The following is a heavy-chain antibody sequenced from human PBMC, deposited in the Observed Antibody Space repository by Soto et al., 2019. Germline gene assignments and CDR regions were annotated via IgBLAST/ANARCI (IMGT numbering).Heavy chain of an antibody. D-gene: IGHD3-22*01. CDR1: GFTFSSYE. V-gene: IGHV3-48*03. Sequence: QPGGSLRLSCVASGFTFSSYEMNWVRQAPGKGLEWISYISSSGSIIYNADSVEGRFTISRDNTKNSLYLQMNTLKAEDTAVYYCARGDSYDSCVVWGQGTLVTVSS. J-gene: IGHJ4*02. CDR2: ISSSGSII. CDR3: ARGDSYDSCVV.